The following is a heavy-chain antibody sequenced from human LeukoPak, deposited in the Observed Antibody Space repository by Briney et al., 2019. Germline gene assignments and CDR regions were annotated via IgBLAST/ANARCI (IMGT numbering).Heavy chain of an antibody. CDR3: ARDKVYYGSGSHGYYFDY. J-gene: IGHJ4*02. D-gene: IGHD3-10*01. Sequence: GGSLRLSCAASGFTFSDYYMSWIRQAPGKGLEWVSVIYSGGSTYYADSVKGRFTISRDNSKNTLYLQMNSLRAEDTAVYYCARDKVYYGSGSHGYYFDYWGQGTLVTVSS. CDR1: GFTFSDYY. V-gene: IGHV3-66*01. CDR2: IYSGGST.